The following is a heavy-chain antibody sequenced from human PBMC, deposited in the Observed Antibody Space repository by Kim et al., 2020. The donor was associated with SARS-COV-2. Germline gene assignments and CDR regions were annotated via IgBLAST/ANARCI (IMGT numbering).Heavy chain of an antibody. CDR1: GGSISSSNW. V-gene: IGHV4-4*02. CDR3: ARANTEQWGDYYGMDV. D-gene: IGHD6-19*01. Sequence: SETLSLTCAVSGGSISSSNWWSWVLQPPGKGLEWSGEIYHSGSTNYNPSLKSRVTIAVDKTKNQFSLKLSSVTAADTAVYYCARANTEQWGDYYGMDVWGQGTTVTVSS. CDR2: IYHSGST. J-gene: IGHJ6*02.